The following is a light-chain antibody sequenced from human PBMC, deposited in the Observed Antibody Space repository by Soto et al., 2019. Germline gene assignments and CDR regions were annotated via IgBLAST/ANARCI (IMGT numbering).Light chain of an antibody. V-gene: IGKV1-5*01. CDR2: DAS. CDR1: QSITTW. J-gene: IGKJ1*01. Sequence: DIQMTQSPSILSASVGDRVTITCRASQSITTWLAWYQQTPGKAPKLLIFDASSLESGVPSRFAGSGSGTEFTLTISSLQPDVFETYYCQQYNFYTTFGQGTKVEIK. CDR3: QQYNFYTT.